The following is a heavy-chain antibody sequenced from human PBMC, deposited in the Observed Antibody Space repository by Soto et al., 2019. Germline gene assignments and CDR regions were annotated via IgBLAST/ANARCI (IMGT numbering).Heavy chain of an antibody. D-gene: IGHD6-13*01. CDR2: INHSGST. Sequence: SEPHPLPNTVDYGNIIDHYWSRIRQPTGKGLEWIGEINHSGSTNYNPSLKSRVTISVDTSKNQFSLKLSSVTAADTAVYYCESRGGSSSWYRAFGFWGEGIRVTGSS. V-gene: IGHV4-34*01. CDR3: ESRGGSSSWYRAFGF. CDR1: YGNIIDHY. J-gene: IGHJ4*02.